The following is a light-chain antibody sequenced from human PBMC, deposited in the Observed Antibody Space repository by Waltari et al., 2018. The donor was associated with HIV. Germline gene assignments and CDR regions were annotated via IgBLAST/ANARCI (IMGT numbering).Light chain of an antibody. CDR3: QQYNSYPYT. CDR2: KAS. CDR1: QSISSW. J-gene: IGKJ2*01. V-gene: IGKV1-5*03. Sequence: IQMSQSPSTLSTSVGYRVIITCRASQSISSWLAWYQQKPGKAPKLLIYKASSLETGVPSRFSGSGSGTEFTLTISSLQPDDFATYYCQQYNSYPYTFGQGTKLEIK.